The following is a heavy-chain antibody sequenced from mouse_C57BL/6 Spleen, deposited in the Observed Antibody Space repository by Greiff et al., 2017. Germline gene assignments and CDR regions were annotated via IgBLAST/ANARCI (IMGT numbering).Heavy chain of an antibody. CDR3: ARHGNFYGSSPWFAD. J-gene: IGHJ3*01. CDR2: VYPGSGLI. V-gene: IGHV1-62-2*01. D-gene: IGHD1-1*01. CDR1: GYTFTEYT. Sequence: QVQLQQSGAELVKPGASVKLSCKASGYTFTEYTIHWVKQRSGQGLEWIGWVYPGSGLIEYNEKFKDQATLTADKSYSTVYMELSRLTSEDSAVFFGARHGNFYGSSPWFADWGQGPLVTVSA.